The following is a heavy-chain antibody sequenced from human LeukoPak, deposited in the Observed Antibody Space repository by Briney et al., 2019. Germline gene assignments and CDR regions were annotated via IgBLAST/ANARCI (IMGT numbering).Heavy chain of an antibody. Sequence: GRSLRLSCAASGFTFSRYGMHWVRQAPGRGLEWVAVIWYDGSNKYYAESVKGRFTISRDNSKNTLHLQMNSLRAEDTAVYYCVKESTSSGYYYAPDYWGQGTLVTVS. J-gene: IGHJ4*02. CDR3: VKESTSSGYYYAPDY. CDR2: IWYDGSNK. CDR1: GFTFSRYG. V-gene: IGHV3-33*06. D-gene: IGHD3-22*01.